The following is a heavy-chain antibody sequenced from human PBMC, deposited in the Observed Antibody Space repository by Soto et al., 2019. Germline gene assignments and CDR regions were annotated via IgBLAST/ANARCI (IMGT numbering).Heavy chain of an antibody. J-gene: IGHJ3*02. V-gene: IGHV3-23*01. CDR2: ISGSGGST. Sequence: GGSLRLSCAASGFTFSSYAMSWVRQAPGKGLEWVSAISGSGGSTYYADSVKGRFTISRDNSKNTLYLQMNSLRAEDTAVYYCAKKWTITFGGVIPDAFDIWGQGTMVTVSS. CDR1: GFTFSSYA. CDR3: AKKWTITFGGVIPDAFDI. D-gene: IGHD3-16*02.